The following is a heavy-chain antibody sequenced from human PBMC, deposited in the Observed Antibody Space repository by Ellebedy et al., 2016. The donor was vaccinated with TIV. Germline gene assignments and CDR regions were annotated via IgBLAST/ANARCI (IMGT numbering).Heavy chain of an antibody. CDR3: ARRRREILEPGEENWLDS. J-gene: IGHJ5*01. Sequence: MPSETLSLTCSVSGGSISSGSSSFYWAWIRQPPGKGLEWIGTIYYTGTTYYNPSLTRRLTMSVDTSKNQFSLRLTSVTAADTAVYFCARRRREILEPGEENWLDSWGQGTLVTVSS. CDR2: IYYTGTT. D-gene: IGHD2-21*01. CDR1: GGSISSGSSSFY. V-gene: IGHV4-39*07.